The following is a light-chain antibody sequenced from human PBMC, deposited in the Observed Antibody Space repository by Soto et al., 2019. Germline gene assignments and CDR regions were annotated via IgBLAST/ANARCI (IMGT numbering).Light chain of an antibody. CDR1: QSISSY. V-gene: IGKV1-39*01. J-gene: IGKJ4*01. Sequence: IQMTQSPSSLSASVGDRVTITCRASQSISSYLNWYQQKPGKAPKLLISTASSLQSGVPSRFSGSGSGTDFTLTISSLQPEDFATYYCQQSYSTPLTFGGGTKVDIK. CDR3: QQSYSTPLT. CDR2: TAS.